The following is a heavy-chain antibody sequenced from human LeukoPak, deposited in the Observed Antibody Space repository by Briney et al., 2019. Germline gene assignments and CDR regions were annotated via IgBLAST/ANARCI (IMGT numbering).Heavy chain of an antibody. V-gene: IGHV4-59*05. CDR2: IYYSGST. CDR1: GDSMSDYF. J-gene: IGHJ4*02. CDR3: ARLKLYYDILTGYYGGSYFDY. Sequence: SETLSLTCTVSGDSMSDYFWTWIRQPPGKGLEWIGSIYYSGSTYYNPSLKSRVTISVDTSKNQFSLKLSSVTAADTAVYYCARLKLYYDILTGYYGGSYFDYWGQGTLVTVSS. D-gene: IGHD3-9*01.